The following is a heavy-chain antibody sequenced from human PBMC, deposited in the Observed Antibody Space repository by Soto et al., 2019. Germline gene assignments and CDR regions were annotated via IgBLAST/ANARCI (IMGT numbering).Heavy chain of an antibody. J-gene: IGHJ4*02. CDR1: GFTFNNYA. CDR3: ANGRGGSGSLTPRVDF. Sequence: PGGSLRLSCAASGFTFNNYAMTWVRQAPGKGLEWVSAISGGGDTTSYADSVKGRFTVSRDGSKNTLYLQMSSLRAEDTALYYCANGRGGSGSLTPRVDFWGQGTLVTVSS. V-gene: IGHV3-23*01. CDR2: ISGGGDTT. D-gene: IGHD3-10*01.